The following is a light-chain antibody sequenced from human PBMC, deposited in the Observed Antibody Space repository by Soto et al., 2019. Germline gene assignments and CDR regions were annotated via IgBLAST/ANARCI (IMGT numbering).Light chain of an antibody. CDR2: LNSDGSH. CDR3: QTCGTGIQV. J-gene: IGLJ1*01. CDR1: SGHSNYA. V-gene: IGLV4-69*01. Sequence: QPVLTQSPSASASLGASVKLTCTLSSGHSNYAIAWHQQQPEKGPRYLMKLNSDGSHSKGDGIPDRFSGSSSGAERYLTIPSLQSEDEADYYCQTCGTGIQVFGTGTKLTVL.